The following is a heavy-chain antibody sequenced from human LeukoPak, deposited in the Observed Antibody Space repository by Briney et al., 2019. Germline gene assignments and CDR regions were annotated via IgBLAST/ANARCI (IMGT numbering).Heavy chain of an antibody. CDR2: IYTSGST. D-gene: IGHD6-6*01. J-gene: IGHJ4*02. V-gene: IGHV4-4*09. CDR3: ARQPMNEYSSSGFDY. CDR1: GGSISSYY. Sequence: SETLSLTYTVSGGSISSYYWSWIRQPPGKGLEWIGYIYTSGSTNYNPSLKSRVTISVDTSKNQFSLKLSSVTAADTAVYYCARQPMNEYSSSGFDYWGQGTLVTVSS.